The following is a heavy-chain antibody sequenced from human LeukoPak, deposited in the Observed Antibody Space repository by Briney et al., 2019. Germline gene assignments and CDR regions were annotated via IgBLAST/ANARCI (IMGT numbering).Heavy chain of an antibody. CDR3: ARDLDWVFDY. V-gene: IGHV3-30*03. CDR2: ISYDGTKK. Sequence: TGRSLRLSCAASGFTFSSYGVHWVRQAPGKGLEWVAVISYDGTKKYYADSVKGRFTISGDNSKNTVYLQMNSLRAEDTAVYYCARDLDWVFDYWGQGTPVTVSS. CDR1: GFTFSSYG. D-gene: IGHD3-9*01. J-gene: IGHJ4*02.